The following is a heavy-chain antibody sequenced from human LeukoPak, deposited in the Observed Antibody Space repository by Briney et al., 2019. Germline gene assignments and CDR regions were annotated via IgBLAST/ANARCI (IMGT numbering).Heavy chain of an antibody. CDR3: ARQRGYCSSTSCSAYNWFDP. CDR1: GGSISSSSYY. Sequence: SQTLSLTCTVSGGSISSSSYYWGWIRQPPGKGLEWIGSIYYSASTYYNPSLKSRVTISVDTSKNQFSLKLSSVTAADTAVYYCARQRGYCSSTSCSAYNWFDPWGQGTLVTVSS. V-gene: IGHV4-39*01. CDR2: IYYSAST. D-gene: IGHD2-2*01. J-gene: IGHJ5*02.